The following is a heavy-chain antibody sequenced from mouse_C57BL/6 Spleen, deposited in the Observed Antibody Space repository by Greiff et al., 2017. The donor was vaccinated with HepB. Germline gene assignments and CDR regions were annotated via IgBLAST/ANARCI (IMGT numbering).Heavy chain of an antibody. D-gene: IGHD2-1*01. CDR2: IWRGGST. J-gene: IGHJ2*01. Sequence: VQRVESGPGLVQPSQSLSITCTVSGFSLTSYGVHWVRQSPGKGLEWLGVIWRGGSTDYNAAFMSRLSITKDNSKSQVFFKMNSLQADDTAIYYCAKNHYGNSYYFDYWGQGTTLTVSS. CDR1: GFSLTSYG. CDR3: AKNHYGNSYYFDY. V-gene: IGHV2-5*01.